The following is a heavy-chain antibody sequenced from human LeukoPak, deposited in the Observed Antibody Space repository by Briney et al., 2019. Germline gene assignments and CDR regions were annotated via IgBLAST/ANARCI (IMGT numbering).Heavy chain of an antibody. J-gene: IGHJ4*02. CDR1: GESFSGYY. V-gene: IGHV4-34*01. CDR3: ARGGGRDFDY. D-gene: IGHD2-15*01. Sequence: PSETLSLTCAVYGESFSGYYWSWIRQPPGKGLEWIGDINHSGSTNYNPSLKSRVTISVATSKNQFSLNLNSVTAADTAVYYCARGGGRDFDYWGQGTLVTVSS. CDR2: INHSGST.